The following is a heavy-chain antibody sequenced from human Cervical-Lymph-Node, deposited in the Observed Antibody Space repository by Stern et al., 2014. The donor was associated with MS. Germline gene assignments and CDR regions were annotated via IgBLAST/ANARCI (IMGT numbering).Heavy chain of an antibody. J-gene: IGHJ6*02. CDR1: GFTFSSYN. CDR2: ITSTGYR. V-gene: IGHV3-21*01. CDR3: ARDDLRSYYGMDV. Sequence: EVHLVESGGGLVKPGGSLRLSCAASGFTFSSYNMNRVRQAPGKGLEWVSSITSTGYRYNADSLKGRFTISRDNAKNSLYLHMNSLRAEDTAVYYCARDDLRSYYGMDVWGQGTTVTVSS.